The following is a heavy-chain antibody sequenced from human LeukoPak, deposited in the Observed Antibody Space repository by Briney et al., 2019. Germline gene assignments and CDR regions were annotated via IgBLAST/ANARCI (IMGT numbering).Heavy chain of an antibody. CDR2: IYSGGST. J-gene: IGHJ6*02. CDR3: ARDLVREVRGVTYYYYGMDV. D-gene: IGHD3-10*01. V-gene: IGHV3-53*01. Sequence: PGGSLRLSGAASGFTVSSNYMSWVRQAPGKGLECVSVIYSGGSTYYADSVKGRFTISRDNSKNTLYLQMNSLRAEDTAVYYCARDLVREVRGVTYYYYGMDVWGQGTTVTVSS. CDR1: GFTVSSNY.